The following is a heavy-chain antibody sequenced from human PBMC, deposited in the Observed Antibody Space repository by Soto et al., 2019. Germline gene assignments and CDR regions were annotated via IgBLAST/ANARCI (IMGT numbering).Heavy chain of an antibody. D-gene: IGHD5-18*01. CDR1: GGSISSGGYY. Sequence: QVQLQESGPGLVKPSQTLSLTCTVSGGSISSGGYYWTWIRQHPGKDLEWIGGTYYSGTSYYNPSLKSHPTISPATSKNHFSPELTSRTAAPPAVYFWARGRYRKWGEFDLWGHGTVVTVSS. J-gene: IGHJ5*02. CDR3: ARGRYRKWGEFDL. CDR2: TYYSGTS. V-gene: IGHV4-31*01.